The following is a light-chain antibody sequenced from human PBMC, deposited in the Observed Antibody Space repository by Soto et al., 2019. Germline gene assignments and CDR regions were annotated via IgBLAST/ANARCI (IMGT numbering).Light chain of an antibody. Sequence: DIQMTQSPSSLSASVGDRVTITCRASQSISNYLAWYHQNPGKVPKLLIYAASTLQSGVPSRFSGSGSGTDFTLKISRLQPEDVAIYYCQKYNSDPLTFGGGTKVEIK. V-gene: IGKV1-27*01. CDR1: QSISNY. CDR3: QKYNSDPLT. J-gene: IGKJ4*01. CDR2: AAS.